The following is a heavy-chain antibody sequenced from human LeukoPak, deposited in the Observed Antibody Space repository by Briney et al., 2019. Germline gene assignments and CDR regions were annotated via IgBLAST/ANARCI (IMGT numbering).Heavy chain of an antibody. V-gene: IGHV3-23*01. CDR3: AKHRPIYYDSSGYFDY. J-gene: IGHJ4*02. D-gene: IGHD3-22*01. CDR1: GFTFSSYA. CDR2: ISGSGGST. Sequence: GGSLRLSCAASGFTFSSYAMTWVRQAPGKGLEWVSAISGSGGSTYYADSVKGRFTISGDNSKNTLYLQLNSLRAEDTAVYYCAKHRPIYYDSSGYFDYWGQGTLVTVSS.